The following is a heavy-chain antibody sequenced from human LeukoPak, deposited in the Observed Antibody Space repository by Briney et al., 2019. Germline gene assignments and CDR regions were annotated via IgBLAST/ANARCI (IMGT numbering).Heavy chain of an antibody. D-gene: IGHD5-12*01. CDR1: GFTFGDYA. J-gene: IGHJ4*02. CDR3: TRLRLPGAY. Sequence: GGSLRLSCTASGFTFGDYAMSWVRQAPGQGLEWVGFISSKAYGGTTEYAASVKGRFTISRDDSKSIAYLQMNSLKTEDTAVYYCTRLRLPGAYWGQGTLVTVSS. CDR2: ISSKAYGGTT. V-gene: IGHV3-49*04.